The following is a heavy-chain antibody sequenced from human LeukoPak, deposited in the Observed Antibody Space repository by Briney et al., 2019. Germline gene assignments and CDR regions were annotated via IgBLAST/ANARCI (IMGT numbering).Heavy chain of an antibody. J-gene: IGHJ4*02. Sequence: GGSLRLSCAASGFTFSSYAMSWARQAPGKGLEWVSAISDSGGSTYYADSVKGRFTISRDNSKNTLYLQMNSLRAEDTAVYYCAKEQLGSGWYTADYWGQGTLVTVPS. CDR1: GFTFSSYA. V-gene: IGHV3-23*01. D-gene: IGHD6-19*01. CDR3: AKEQLGSGWYTADY. CDR2: ISDSGGST.